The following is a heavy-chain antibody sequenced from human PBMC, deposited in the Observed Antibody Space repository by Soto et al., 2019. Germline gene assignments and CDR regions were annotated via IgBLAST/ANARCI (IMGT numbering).Heavy chain of an antibody. V-gene: IGHV3-43*02. Sequence: GGSLRLSCAASGFTFDDYAMHWVRQAPGKGLEWVSLISGDGGSTYYADSVKGRFTISRDNSKNSLYLQMNSLRTEDTALYYCAKPLYGGNYYYYYGMDVWGQGTTVTVSS. CDR2: ISGDGGST. CDR1: GFTFDDYA. CDR3: AKPLYGGNYYYYYGMDV. J-gene: IGHJ6*02. D-gene: IGHD4-17*01.